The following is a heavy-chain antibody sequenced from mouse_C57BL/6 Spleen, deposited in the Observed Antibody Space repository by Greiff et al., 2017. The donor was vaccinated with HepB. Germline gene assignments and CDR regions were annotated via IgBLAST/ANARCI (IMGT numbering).Heavy chain of an antibody. V-gene: IGHV1-80*01. D-gene: IGHD3-2*02. J-gene: IGHJ3*01. CDR1: GYAFSSYW. CDR3: SRSGNSGYVNRFAY. Sequence: VQLQQSGAELVKPGASVKISCKASGYAFSSYWMNWVKQRPGKGLEWIGQIYPGDGDTNYNGKFTGKATLTADKSSRTAYMQISSLTSEDSAVYFYSRSGNSGYVNRFAYWGQGTLVTVSA. CDR2: IYPGDGDT.